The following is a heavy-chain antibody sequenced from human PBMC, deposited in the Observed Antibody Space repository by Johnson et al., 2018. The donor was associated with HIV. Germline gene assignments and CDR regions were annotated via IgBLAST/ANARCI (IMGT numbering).Heavy chain of an antibody. V-gene: IGHV3-30*02. CDR3: ARDRPNAVGFDAFDI. D-gene: IGHD2-2*01. J-gene: IGHJ3*02. Sequence: VQLVESGGGVVQPGGSLRLSCAASGFTFSSYGMHWVRQAPGKGLEWVAFIRYDGSNKYYADSVKGRFTISRDNSKNTLYLQMNSLRAEDTAVFFCARDRPNAVGFDAFDIWGQGTMVTVSS. CDR2: IRYDGSNK. CDR1: GFTFSSYG.